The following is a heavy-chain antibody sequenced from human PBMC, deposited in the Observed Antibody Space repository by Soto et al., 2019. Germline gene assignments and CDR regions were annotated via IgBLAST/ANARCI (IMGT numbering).Heavy chain of an antibody. CDR2: IYYSGST. J-gene: IGHJ4*02. CDR1: GGSISSSSYY. D-gene: IGHD6-19*01. V-gene: IGHV4-39*01. CDR3: ARQLGAGIAVAADY. Sequence: QLQLQESGPGLVKPSETLSLTCTVSGGSISSSSYYWGWIRQPPGKGLEWIGSIYYSGSTYYNPSLKSRVTISVDTSKNQSSLKLSSVTAADTAVYYCARQLGAGIAVAADYWGQGTLVTVSS.